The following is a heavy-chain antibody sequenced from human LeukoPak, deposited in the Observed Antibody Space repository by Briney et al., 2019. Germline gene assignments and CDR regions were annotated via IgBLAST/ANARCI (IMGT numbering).Heavy chain of an antibody. D-gene: IGHD5-18*01. CDR3: VRDGYSYGYDFGY. CDR1: GFLFSDYE. J-gene: IGHJ4*02. Sequence: GGSLRLSCGASGFLFSDYEMNWVRQAPGKGLEWISYISTRGGTIYYADSVEGRFTISRDNAKNGLYLQMNSLRVEDTAFYYCVRDGYSYGYDFGYWGQGTLVAVSP. CDR2: ISTRGGTI. V-gene: IGHV3-48*03.